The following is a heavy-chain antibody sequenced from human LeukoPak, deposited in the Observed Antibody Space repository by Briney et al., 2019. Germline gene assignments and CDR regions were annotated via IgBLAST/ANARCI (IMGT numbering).Heavy chain of an antibody. V-gene: IGHV3-33*01. J-gene: IGHJ4*02. CDR3: ARGVLGGYSYGVIFDY. CDR2: IWYDGSNK. D-gene: IGHD5-18*01. CDR1: GFTFSSYG. Sequence: GGSLRLSCAASGFTFSSYGMHWVRQAPGKGLEWVAVIWYDGSNKYYADSVKGRFTISRDNSKNTLYLQMNSLRAEDTAVYYCARGVLGGYSYGVIFDYWGQGTLVTVSS.